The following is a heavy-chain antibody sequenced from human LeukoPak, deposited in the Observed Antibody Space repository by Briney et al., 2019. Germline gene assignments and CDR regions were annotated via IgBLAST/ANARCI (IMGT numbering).Heavy chain of an antibody. Sequence: GGSLRLSCAASGFTLTSYTMRWVRQAPGKGLEWVSSVSGSDGGTFYADSVKGRFTISRDNSKNTLSLQMNSLRAEDTAVYYCAKDSWGQGTLVTVSS. CDR2: VSGSDGGT. CDR3: AKDS. J-gene: IGHJ5*02. CDR1: GFTLTSYT. V-gene: IGHV3-23*01.